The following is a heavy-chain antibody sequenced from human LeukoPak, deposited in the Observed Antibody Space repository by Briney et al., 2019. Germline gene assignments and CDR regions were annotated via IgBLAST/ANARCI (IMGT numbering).Heavy chain of an antibody. CDR3: AYCSSTSCYGGDAFDI. D-gene: IGHD2-2*01. CDR2: INHSGST. Sequence: PSETLSLTCAVYGGSFSGYYWSWIRQPPGKGLEWIGEINHSGSTNYNPSLKSRVTISVDTSKNQFSLKLSSVTAADTAAYYCAYCSSTSCYGGDAFDIWGQGTMVTVSS. CDR1: GGSFSGYY. V-gene: IGHV4-34*01. J-gene: IGHJ3*02.